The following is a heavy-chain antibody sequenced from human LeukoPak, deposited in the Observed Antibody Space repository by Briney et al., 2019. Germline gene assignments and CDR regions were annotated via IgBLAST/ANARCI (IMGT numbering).Heavy chain of an antibody. J-gene: IGHJ6*04. CDR2: INHDGSST. V-gene: IGHV3-74*01. CDR1: GFTFTTFW. Sequence: GGSLRLSCATSGFTFTTFWMHWVRQAPGKGLVWVSRINHDGSSTNYADSVKGRFTISRDNAKNTVYLQMNSLRAEDTAVYYCAGGLSGYCPTTTCSFWGEGTSVTVSS. D-gene: IGHD2-2*01. CDR3: AGGLSGYCPTTTCSF.